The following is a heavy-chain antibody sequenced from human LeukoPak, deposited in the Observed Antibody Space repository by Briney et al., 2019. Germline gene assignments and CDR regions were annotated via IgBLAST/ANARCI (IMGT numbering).Heavy chain of an antibody. CDR2: ISSNGGST. D-gene: IGHD4-11*01. V-gene: IGHV3-64*01. J-gene: IGHJ3*02. CDR3: AGSPNSNLRAFDI. CDR1: GFTFSSYA. Sequence: PGGSLRLSCAASGFTFSSYAMHWVRQAPGKGLEYVSAISSNGGSTYYPNSVKGRFTISRDNSKNTLYLQMGSLRAEDTAVYYCAGSPNSNLRAFDIWGRGTMVTVSS.